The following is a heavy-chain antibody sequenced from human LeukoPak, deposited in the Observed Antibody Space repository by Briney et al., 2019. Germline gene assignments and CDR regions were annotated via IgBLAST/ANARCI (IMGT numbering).Heavy chain of an antibody. Sequence: GGSLRLSCAASGFTFSSHAMAWVRQAPGKGLEWVSAIGGSSGSTYYADSVKGRFTISRDNSKNTVYLQMNYLRADDTAVYYCAKLGANWNPVGYYMDVWGKGTTVTVSS. D-gene: IGHD1-20*01. CDR3: AKLGANWNPVGYYMDV. CDR1: GFTFSSHA. J-gene: IGHJ6*03. V-gene: IGHV3-23*01. CDR2: IGGSSGST.